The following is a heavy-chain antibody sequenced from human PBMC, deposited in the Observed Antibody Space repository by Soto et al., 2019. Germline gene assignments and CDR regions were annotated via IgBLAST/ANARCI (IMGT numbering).Heavy chain of an antibody. D-gene: IGHD3-10*01. Sequence: SETLSLTCTVSGGSISSSSYYWGWIRQPPGKGLEWIGSIYYSGSTYYNPSLKSRVTISVDTSKNQFSLKLSSVAAADTVVYYCARLWFGELSNWFDPWGQGTLVTVSS. V-gene: IGHV4-39*01. CDR3: ARLWFGELSNWFDP. J-gene: IGHJ5*02. CDR2: IYYSGST. CDR1: GGSISSSSYY.